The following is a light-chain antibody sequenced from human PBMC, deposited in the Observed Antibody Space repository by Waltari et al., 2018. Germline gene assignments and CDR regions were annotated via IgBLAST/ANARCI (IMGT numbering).Light chain of an antibody. CDR1: QSVLYSSNNKNY. V-gene: IGKV4-1*01. Sequence: DIVMTQSPDSLAVSLGERATINCKSSQSVLYSSNNKNYLAWYQQKPGQPPKLLIYWASTRESGVPDRFSGSGSETDFTLTNSSLQAEDVAVYYCQQYYSTPPTFGQGTTLEIK. CDR2: WAS. J-gene: IGKJ2*01. CDR3: QQYYSTPPT.